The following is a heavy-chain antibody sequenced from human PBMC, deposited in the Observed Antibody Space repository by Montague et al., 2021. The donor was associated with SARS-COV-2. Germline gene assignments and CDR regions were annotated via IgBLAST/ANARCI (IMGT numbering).Heavy chain of an antibody. Sequence: SETLSLTCIVSGGSVSSGSYYWSWIRQPPGKGLEWIGYIYYSGSTNYNPSLTSRVTISVDTSKNQFSLKLSSVTAADTAVYYCARDPWRITIFGVVTRYGMDVWGQGTTVTVSS. CDR3: ARDPWRITIFGVVTRYGMDV. V-gene: IGHV4-61*01. J-gene: IGHJ6*02. CDR2: IYYSGST. D-gene: IGHD3-3*01. CDR1: GGSVSSGSYY.